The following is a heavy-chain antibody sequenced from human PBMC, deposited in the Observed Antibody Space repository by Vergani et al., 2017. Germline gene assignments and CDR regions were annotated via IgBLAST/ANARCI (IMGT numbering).Heavy chain of an antibody. V-gene: IGHV3-30*18. CDR2: ISYDGDRR. CDR3: AKDLSSSPAWHHFDS. J-gene: IGHJ4*02. D-gene: IGHD3-16*02. CDR1: GFSFRGHG. Sequence: QVHLVESGGGVVQPGRSLTLSCVASGFSFRGHGMHWVRQAPGKGLEWVAMISYDGDRRDYGDFAKGRFTISRDRSKTVYLQMNSLRVEDTAMYFCAKDLSSSPAWHHFDSRGQGTLVTVSS.